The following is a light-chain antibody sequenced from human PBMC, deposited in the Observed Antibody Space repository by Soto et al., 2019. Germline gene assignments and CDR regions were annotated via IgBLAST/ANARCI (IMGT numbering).Light chain of an antibody. Sequence: QSALTQPASVSGSPGQSITISCTGTSSDVGVYNFVSWYQHHPGKAPKLMIYDVSNRPSGVSNRFSGSKSGNTASLTISGLQAEDEADYYCSSYTSSSTVLFGGGTKVTVL. CDR2: DVS. J-gene: IGLJ2*01. CDR1: SSDVGVYNF. V-gene: IGLV2-14*03. CDR3: SSYTSSSTVL.